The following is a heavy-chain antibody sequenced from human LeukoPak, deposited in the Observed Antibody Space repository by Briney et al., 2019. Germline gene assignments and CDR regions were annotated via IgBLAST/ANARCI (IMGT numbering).Heavy chain of an antibody. CDR1: AFTFSSYG. Sequence: GGSLRLSCAASAFTFSSYGMHWVRQAPGKGLEWVAFIRYDGSNKYYADSVKGRFTISRDNSKNTLYLQMNSLRAEDTAVYYCAKDVGSSSYYMDVWGKGTTVTIS. CDR2: IRYDGSNK. D-gene: IGHD6-13*01. CDR3: AKDVGSSSYYMDV. V-gene: IGHV3-30*02. J-gene: IGHJ6*03.